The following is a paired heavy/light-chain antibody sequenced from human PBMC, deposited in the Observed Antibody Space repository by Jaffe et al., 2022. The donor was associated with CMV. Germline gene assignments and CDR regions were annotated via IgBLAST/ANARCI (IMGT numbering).Heavy chain of an antibody. J-gene: IGHJ3*01. V-gene: IGHV5-51*01. CDR1: GYSFSTYG. CDR3: ARRFGDDAFDF. D-gene: IGHD3-16*01. CDR2: IYPGDSDT. Sequence: EVQLVQSGAEVKKPGESLKISCKGSGYSFSTYGIGWVRQMPGKGLEWMGMIYPGDSDTIYSPSFQGQVTISVDQSISTAYLQWSGLKASDTAMFYCARRFGDDAFDFWGQGTMVTVSS.
Light chain of an antibody. CDR2: EVT. J-gene: IGLJ3*02. CDR1: SSDLGSYNR. CDR3: SSYTTSSNWV. V-gene: IGLV2-18*02. Sequence: QSALTQPPSVSGSPGQSVTISCTGTSSDLGSYNRVSWYQQPPGTAPKLLIFEVTYRPSGVPDRFSGSKSGNTASLTISGLQTEDEGDYYCSSYTTSSNWVFGGGTKLTVL.